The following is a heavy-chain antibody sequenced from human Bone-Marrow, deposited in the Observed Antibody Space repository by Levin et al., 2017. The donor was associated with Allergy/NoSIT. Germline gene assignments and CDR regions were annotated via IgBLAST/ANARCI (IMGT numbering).Heavy chain of an antibody. J-gene: IGHJ6*02. CDR3: ARGNAMGV. V-gene: IGHV6-1*01. Sequence: HSQTLSLTCAISGDSVSTNNTSWNWIRQSPSRGLECLGRTYYRSQWYNEYAVSVKSRITINPDTSKNQFSLQLNSVTPEDTAVYYCARGNAMGVWGPGTTVTVSS. CDR2: TYYRSQWYN. CDR1: GDSVSTNNTS.